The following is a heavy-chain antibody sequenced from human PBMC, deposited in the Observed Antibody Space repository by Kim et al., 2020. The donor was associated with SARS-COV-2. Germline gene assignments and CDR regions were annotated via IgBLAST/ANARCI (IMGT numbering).Heavy chain of an antibody. CDR3: ARGPPVDDFPYYYYGMDV. Sequence: GGSLRLSCAASGFTFSSYWMSWVRQAPGKGLEWVANIKQDGSEKYYVDSVKGRFTISRDNAKNSLYLQMNSLRAEDTAVYYCARGPPVDDFPYYYYGMDVWGQGTTVTVSS. J-gene: IGHJ6*02. CDR1: GFTFSSYW. V-gene: IGHV3-7*03. D-gene: IGHD3-3*01. CDR2: IKQDGSEK.